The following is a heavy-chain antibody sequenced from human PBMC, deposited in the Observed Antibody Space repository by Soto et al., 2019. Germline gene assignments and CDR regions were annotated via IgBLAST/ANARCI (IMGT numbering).Heavy chain of an antibody. CDR2: ISSRNTI. V-gene: IGHV3-11*01. Sequence: QVQLVESGGGSVKPGGSLRLSCVASGFTFSDYSMSWIRQAAGKGRGWLSYISSRNTIYYAESVKGRFTISRDNAKNSMYLQMNSLTAEDTAVYYCARDYLATYQRYCSGGTCPIDYWGQGTLVTVSS. CDR1: GFTFSDYS. J-gene: IGHJ4*02. D-gene: IGHD2-15*01. CDR3: ARDYLATYQRYCSGGTCPIDY.